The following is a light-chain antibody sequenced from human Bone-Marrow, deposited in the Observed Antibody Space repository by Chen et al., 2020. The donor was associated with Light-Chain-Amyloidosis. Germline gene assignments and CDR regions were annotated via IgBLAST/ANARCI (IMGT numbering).Light chain of an antibody. CDR3: QSADSSGTYEVI. Sequence: SYELTQPPSVSVSPRQTARITCSGDDLPTKYAYWYQQKPGQAPVLVIHRDTERPSGISERFSGSSPGTTATLTISGVQAEDEADYHCQSADSSGTYEVIFGGGTKLTVL. CDR2: RDT. V-gene: IGLV3-25*03. J-gene: IGLJ2*01. CDR1: DLPTKY.